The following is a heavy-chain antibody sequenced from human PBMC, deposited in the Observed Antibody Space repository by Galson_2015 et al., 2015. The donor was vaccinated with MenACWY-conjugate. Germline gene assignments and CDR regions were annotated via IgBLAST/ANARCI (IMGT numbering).Heavy chain of an antibody. CDR1: GFTFSSYW. Sequence: SLRLSCAASGFTFSSYWMSWVRQAPGKGLEWVAHINQDGSEKYYVDSVEGRFTISRDNAKNSLYLQMNSLRAEDTAVFYCARHPSSSFDYRGPGTLVTVSS. CDR2: INQDGSEK. CDR3: ARHPSSSFDY. V-gene: IGHV3-7*03. J-gene: IGHJ4*02. D-gene: IGHD6-6*01.